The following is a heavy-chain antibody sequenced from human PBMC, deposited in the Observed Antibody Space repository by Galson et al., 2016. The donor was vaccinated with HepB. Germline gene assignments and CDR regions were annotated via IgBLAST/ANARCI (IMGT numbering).Heavy chain of an antibody. J-gene: IGHJ5*02. Sequence: SVKVSCKASGGIISNYAFSWVRQAPGHGLEWMGGLIPVLGTGNYAQKFQGRVTITADESTSTILTELSSLRSDATAVYYCASRIPTKRHYYVSGSVNWFDPWGQGTLV. CDR2: LIPVLGTG. CDR3: ASRIPTKRHYYVSGSVNWFDP. CDR1: GGIISNYA. V-gene: IGHV1-69*13. D-gene: IGHD3-10*01.